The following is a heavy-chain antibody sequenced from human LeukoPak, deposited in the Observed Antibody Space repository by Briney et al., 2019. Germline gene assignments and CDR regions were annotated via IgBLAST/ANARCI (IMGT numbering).Heavy chain of an antibody. J-gene: IGHJ4*02. D-gene: IGHD5-18*01. CDR1: GGSISSNNW. CDR2: IYHDGST. V-gene: IGHV4-4*02. CDR3: ARDRGGYTYSHDY. Sequence: PSETMSLTCAVSGGSISSNNWWIWVRQSPEKGLEWIGEIYHDGSTNYNPSLKSRVTISMDKSKNQLSLKLNFVTAADTAVYYCARDRGGYTYSHDYWGQGTLVTVSS.